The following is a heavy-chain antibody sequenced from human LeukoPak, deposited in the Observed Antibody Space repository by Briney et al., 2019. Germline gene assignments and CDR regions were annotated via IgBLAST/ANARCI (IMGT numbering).Heavy chain of an antibody. CDR1: GFTFSNYA. CDR2: SSGNGDNT. D-gene: IGHD4-17*01. J-gene: IGHJ4*02. CDR3: AKFRGIPTTVTQD. V-gene: IGHV3-23*01. Sequence: PGGSLRLPCAASGFTFSNYAMGWVRQAPGKELEWVSTSSGNGDNTYYADSVKGRFTISRDNSRNTLYLQMSGLRADDTAVYYCAKFRGIPTTVTQDWGQGTLVTVSS.